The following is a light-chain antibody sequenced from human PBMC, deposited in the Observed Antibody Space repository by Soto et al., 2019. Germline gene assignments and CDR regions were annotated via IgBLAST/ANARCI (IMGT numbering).Light chain of an antibody. V-gene: IGKV3-11*01. Sequence: EIVLTHAPATLSLSPGERATLSCRASQSVSSYLAWYQQKPGQAPRLLIYDASNRATGIPARFSGSGSGTDFTLTISSLEPEDFAVYYCQQRSNWPRTFGQGTQVDIK. CDR2: DAS. CDR3: QQRSNWPRT. J-gene: IGKJ1*01. CDR1: QSVSSY.